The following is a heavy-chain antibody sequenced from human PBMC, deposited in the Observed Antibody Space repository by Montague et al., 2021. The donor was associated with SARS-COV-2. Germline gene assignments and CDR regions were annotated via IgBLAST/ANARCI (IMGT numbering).Heavy chain of an antibody. D-gene: IGHD3-10*01. Sequence: SETLSLTCAVYGGSFSGYYWGWIRQPPGKGLEWIGEINHSGSTXSXPSXXXRVTISVDMSKNQFSLNLSSVTAADAAVYYCARGRRILLWFGELLSGGDYYGMDVWGQGTTVTVSS. J-gene: IGHJ6*02. V-gene: IGHV4-34*01. CDR2: INHSGST. CDR3: ARGRRILLWFGELLSGGDYYGMDV. CDR1: GGSFSGYY.